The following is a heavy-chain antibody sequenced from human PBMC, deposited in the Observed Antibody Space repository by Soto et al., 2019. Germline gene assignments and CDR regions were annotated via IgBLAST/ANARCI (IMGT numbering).Heavy chain of an antibody. J-gene: IGHJ4*02. D-gene: IGHD3-3*01. CDR3: ARDLVTIFGVGTFDY. Sequence: LRLSCAASGFTFSSYAMHWVRQAPGKGLEWVAVISYDGSNKYYADSAKGRFTISRDNSKNTLYLQMNSLRAEDTAVYYCARDLVTIFGVGTFDYWGQGTLVTVSS. CDR2: ISYDGSNK. CDR1: GFTFSSYA. V-gene: IGHV3-30-3*01.